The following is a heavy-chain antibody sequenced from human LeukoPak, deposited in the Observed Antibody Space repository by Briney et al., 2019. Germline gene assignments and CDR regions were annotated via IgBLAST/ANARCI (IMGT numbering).Heavy chain of an antibody. Sequence: GGSLRPSCAASGFTFSSYAMSWVRQAPGKGLEWVSAISGSGGSTYYADSVKGRFTISRDNSKNTLYLQMNSLRAEDTAVYYCAKDRPRGYYDSSGYPYYWGQGTLVTVSS. J-gene: IGHJ4*02. CDR1: GFTFSSYA. CDR2: ISGSGGST. D-gene: IGHD3-22*01. CDR3: AKDRPRGYYDSSGYPYY. V-gene: IGHV3-23*01.